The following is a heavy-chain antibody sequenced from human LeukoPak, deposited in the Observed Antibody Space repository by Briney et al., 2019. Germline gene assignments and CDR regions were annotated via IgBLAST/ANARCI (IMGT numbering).Heavy chain of an antibody. CDR3: ARGITIFGVASTYFDY. V-gene: IGHV4-39*01. D-gene: IGHD3-3*01. J-gene: IGHJ4*02. CDR2: IYYSGST. Sequence: SETLSLTCTVSGGSISSSSYYWGWIRQPPGKGLEWIGSIYYSGSTYYNPSLKSRVTISVDTSKNQFSLKLSFVTAADTAVYYCARGITIFGVASTYFDYWGQGTLVTVSS. CDR1: GGSISSSSYY.